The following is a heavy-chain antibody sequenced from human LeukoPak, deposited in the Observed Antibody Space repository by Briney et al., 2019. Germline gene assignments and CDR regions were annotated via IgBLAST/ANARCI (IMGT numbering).Heavy chain of an antibody. CDR1: GITLSNYG. J-gene: IGHJ2*01. CDR2: ISDSGGST. Sequence: PGGSLRLSCAVSGITLSNYGMSWVRQAPGKGLEWVAGISDSGGSTKYADSVKGRFTISRDNSKNTLYLQMDSLRAEDTAVYYCAKVGIRISLIVVVFTTADDWYFDLWGRGTLVTVSS. V-gene: IGHV3-23*01. CDR3: AKVGIRISLIVVVFTTADDWYFDL. D-gene: IGHD3-22*01.